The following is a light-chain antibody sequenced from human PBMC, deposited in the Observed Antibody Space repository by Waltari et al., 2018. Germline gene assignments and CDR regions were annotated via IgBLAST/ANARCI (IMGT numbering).Light chain of an antibody. V-gene: IGLV1-40*01. CDR1: GSNIGAGYD. J-gene: IGLJ3*02. CDR3: QSYDTTLSVV. Sequence: QSVLTQPPSVSGAPGQRVTISCTGSGSNIGAGYDVHWYQQLPRAAPKLLIFGVTRRPLGVPDRFCGSTAGTAASLTITGVQAEDEADYYCQSYDTTLSVVFGGGTKLTVL. CDR2: GVT.